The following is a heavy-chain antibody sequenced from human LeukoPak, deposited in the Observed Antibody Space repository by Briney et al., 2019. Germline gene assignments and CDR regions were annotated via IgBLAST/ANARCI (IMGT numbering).Heavy chain of an antibody. J-gene: IGHJ4*02. V-gene: IGHV3-48*01. CDR3: ARDAPGFTIFGVVTSFDY. D-gene: IGHD3-3*01. Sequence: GGSLRLSCAASGFTFSTYAMNWVRQAPGKGLEWVSYISSSSSTIYYADSVKGRFTISRDNAKNSLYLQMNSLRAEDTAVYYCARDAPGFTIFGVVTSFDYWGQGTLVTVSS. CDR1: GFTFSTYA. CDR2: ISSSSSTI.